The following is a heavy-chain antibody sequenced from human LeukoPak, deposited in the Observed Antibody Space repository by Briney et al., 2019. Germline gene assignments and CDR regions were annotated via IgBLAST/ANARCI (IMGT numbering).Heavy chain of an antibody. CDR1: GFTFSSYS. V-gene: IGHV3-21*01. Sequence: KTGGSLRLSCAASGFTFSSYSMNWVRQAPGKGLEWVSSISSSSSYIYYADSVKGRFTISRDNAKNSLYLQMNSLRAEDTAVYYCARDVFLGGRFDAFDIWGQGTMVTVSS. CDR2: ISSSSSYI. CDR3: ARDVFLGGRFDAFDI. J-gene: IGHJ3*02. D-gene: IGHD3-10*02.